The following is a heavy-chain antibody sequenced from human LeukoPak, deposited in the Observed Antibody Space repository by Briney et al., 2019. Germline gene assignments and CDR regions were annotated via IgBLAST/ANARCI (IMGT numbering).Heavy chain of an antibody. CDR1: GFTFSSYE. J-gene: IGHJ6*04. CDR2: ISSSGSTI. CDR3: ARVGIQLWIQDYYYGMDV. Sequence: PGGSLRLSCAASGFTFSSYEMNWVRQAPGKGLEWVSYISSSGSTIYYADSVKGRFTISRDNAKNSLYLQMNSLRAEDTAVYYCARVGIQLWIQDYYYGMDVWGKGTTVTVSS. V-gene: IGHV3-48*03. D-gene: IGHD5-18*01.